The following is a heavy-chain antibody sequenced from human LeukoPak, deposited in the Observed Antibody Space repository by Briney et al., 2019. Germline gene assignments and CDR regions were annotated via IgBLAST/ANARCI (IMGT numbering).Heavy chain of an antibody. CDR2: INAGNGNT. D-gene: IGHD6-19*01. CDR1: GYTFTSYA. Sequence: ASVKVSCKASGYTFTSYAMHWVRQAPGQRLEWMGWINAGNGNTKYSQEFQGRVTITRDTSASTAYMELSSLRSEDMAVYYCARESVYSSGWTGYYFDYWGQGTLVTVSS. V-gene: IGHV1-3*03. CDR3: ARESVYSSGWTGYYFDY. J-gene: IGHJ4*02.